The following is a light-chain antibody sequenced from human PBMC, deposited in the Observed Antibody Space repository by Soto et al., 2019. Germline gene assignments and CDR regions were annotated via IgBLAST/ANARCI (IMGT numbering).Light chain of an antibody. CDR2: GAS. V-gene: IGKV3-20*01. CDR3: QQYGSSPYT. Sequence: EIVLTQSPGTLSLSPGERATLSCRASQSVSSSYLAWYQQKPGQAPRLLIYGASSRATGIPARFSGSGSGTDFTLTISSLEPEDFALYYCQQYGSSPYTFGQGTKLEIK. CDR1: QSVSSSY. J-gene: IGKJ2*01.